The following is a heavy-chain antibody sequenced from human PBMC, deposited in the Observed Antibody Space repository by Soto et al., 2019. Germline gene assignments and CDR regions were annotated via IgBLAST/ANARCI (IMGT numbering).Heavy chain of an antibody. D-gene: IGHD3-16*02. Sequence: PWGSLRLSCAASGFTFRSYSMNWVRQAPGKGLEWVSSISTGISYIHFADSLKGRFAVFRDNAQNSLYLQMNSLSAEDTAVYYCARGGGYTYRSVLYDRLFDFWGQGTLVTVSS. V-gene: IGHV3-21*01. CDR3: ARGGGYTYRSVLYDRLFDF. CDR2: ISTGISYI. CDR1: GFTFRSYS. J-gene: IGHJ4*02.